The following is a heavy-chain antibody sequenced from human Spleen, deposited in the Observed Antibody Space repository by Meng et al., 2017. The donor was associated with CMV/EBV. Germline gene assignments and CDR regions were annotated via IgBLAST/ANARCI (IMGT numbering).Heavy chain of an antibody. CDR2: IYPGDSDT. D-gene: IGHD6-13*01. V-gene: IGHV5-51*01. CDR3: ARHFGSDSSWLNNWFDP. Sequence: GGSLRLSCKGSGYRFTNYWIGWVRQMPGKGLEWMGIIYPGDSDTRYSPSFQCQVTISADKSINTAYLQWSGLKASDTAMYYCARHFGSDSSWLNNWFDPWGQGTLVTVSS. J-gene: IGHJ5*02. CDR1: GYRFTNYW.